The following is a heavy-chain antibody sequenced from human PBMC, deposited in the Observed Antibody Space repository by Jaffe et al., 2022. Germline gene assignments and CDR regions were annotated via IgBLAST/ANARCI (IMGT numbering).Heavy chain of an antibody. CDR3: ARVPIREYSGYDTYAFDI. V-gene: IGHV3-21*01. J-gene: IGHJ3*02. CDR1: GFTFSSYS. D-gene: IGHD5-12*01. Sequence: EVQLVESGGGLVKPGGSLRLSCAASGFTFSSYSMNWVRQAPGKGLEWVSSISSSSSYIYYADSVKGRFTISRDNAKNSLYLQMNSLRAEDTAVYYCARVPIREYSGYDTYAFDIWGQGTMVTVSS. CDR2: ISSSSSYI.